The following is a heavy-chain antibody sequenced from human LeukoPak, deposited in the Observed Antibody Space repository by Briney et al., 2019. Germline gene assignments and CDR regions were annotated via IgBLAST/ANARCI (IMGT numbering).Heavy chain of an antibody. D-gene: IGHD1-14*01. CDR1: GSSFSSYW. CDR2: IYPGDTDT. J-gene: IGHJ4*02. V-gene: IGHV5-51*01. CDR3: ARAVASDRTLDS. Sequence: GSLKISCKGSGSSFSSYWIAWVRQIPGKGLGWMGIIYPGDTDTRYSPSFQGQVSISADKSISTAYLQWSSLKASDTAMYYCARAVASDRTLDSWGQGTLVTVSS.